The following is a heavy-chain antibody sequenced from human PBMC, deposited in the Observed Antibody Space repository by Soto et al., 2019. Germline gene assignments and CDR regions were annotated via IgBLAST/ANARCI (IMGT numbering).Heavy chain of an antibody. CDR3: ARLPGPLVSVLYIYPVDARETPSDVDV. D-gene: IGHD2-15*01. Sequence: PGGSLRLSCAASGFFFSSYWMHWVRQAPGKGLVWDSRINSDGSSNKYYRDSVKGRFTISKDNVKNTLFLQMNDLRHEDTAVYYSARLPGPLVSVLYIYPVDARETPSDVDVWGQGTSVTVSS. CDR1: GFFFSSYW. V-gene: IGHV3-74*03. J-gene: IGHJ6*02. CDR2: INSDGSSN.